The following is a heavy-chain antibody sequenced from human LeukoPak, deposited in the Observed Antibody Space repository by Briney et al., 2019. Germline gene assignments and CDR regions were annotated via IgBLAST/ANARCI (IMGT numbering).Heavy chain of an antibody. V-gene: IGHV3-48*01. CDR1: GYTFSSCS. CDR2: ISSSSSTI. CDR3: ADGCSGYGYFGY. D-gene: IGHD5-12*01. Sequence: GGSLRLSCAASGYTFSSCSMNWVRQAPGKGLKWVSHISSSSSTIYYVDSVKGRFTISRDNAKNSLYLQMNSLRAEDTAVYYCADGCSGYGYFGYWGQGTLVTVSS. J-gene: IGHJ4*02.